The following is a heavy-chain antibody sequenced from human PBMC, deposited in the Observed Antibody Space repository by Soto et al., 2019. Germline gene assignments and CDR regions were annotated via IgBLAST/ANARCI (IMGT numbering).Heavy chain of an antibody. D-gene: IGHD5-12*01. J-gene: IGHJ4*02. V-gene: IGHV3-23*01. CDR3: AKGSIEYSASVDK. CDR2: IRARGGSS. CDR1: GFSFSSYA. Sequence: EVQLLESGGGLVQPGGSLRLSCAASGFSFSSYAMVWVRQAPGKGLGWVSVIRARGGSSYFADSVKGRFTISRDNSKNVLSLEMNSLRAEDTAIYFCAKGSIEYSASVDKWGQGTLVLVSS.